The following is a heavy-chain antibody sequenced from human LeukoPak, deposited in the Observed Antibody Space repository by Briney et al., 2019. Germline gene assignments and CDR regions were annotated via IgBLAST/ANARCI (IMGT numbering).Heavy chain of an antibody. Sequence: SETLSLTCTVSGGSISSYYWSWIRQPPGKGLEWIGYIYYSGSTNYNPSLKSRVTISVDTSKNQFSLKLSSVTAADTAVYYCAGDPGYGGYQYYYGMDVWGQGTTVTVSS. V-gene: IGHV4-59*01. CDR1: GGSISSYY. CDR3: AGDPGYGGYQYYYGMDV. CDR2: IYYSGST. D-gene: IGHD5-12*01. J-gene: IGHJ6*02.